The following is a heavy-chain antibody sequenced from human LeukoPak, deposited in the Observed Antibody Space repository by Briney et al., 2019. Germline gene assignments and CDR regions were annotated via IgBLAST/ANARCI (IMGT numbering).Heavy chain of an antibody. Sequence: SETLSLTCDVSGGSISSFYWSWIRQPPGKGLEWIGYIYYSGSTNYNPSLKSRVTISVETSKNQFSLKLSSVTAADTAVYYCARVTGYMIEDYFDYWGQGTLVTVSS. CDR1: GGSISSFY. D-gene: IGHD3-22*01. CDR3: ARVTGYMIEDYFDY. V-gene: IGHV4-59*01. J-gene: IGHJ4*02. CDR2: IYYSGST.